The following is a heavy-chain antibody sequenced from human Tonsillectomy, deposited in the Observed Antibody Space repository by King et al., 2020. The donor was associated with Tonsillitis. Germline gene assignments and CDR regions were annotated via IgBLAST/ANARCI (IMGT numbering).Heavy chain of an antibody. Sequence: VQLQQWGAGLLKPSDTLSLTCAVYGGSFSGYYWSWIRQPPGKGLEWIGEINHSGSTNYNPSLKSRVTISVDTSKNQFSLNLSSVTAADTAVYYCARDGSGYYGYWGQGTLVTVSS. CDR3: ARDGSGYYGY. V-gene: IGHV4-34*01. D-gene: IGHD3-22*01. J-gene: IGHJ4*02. CDR1: GGSFSGYY. CDR2: INHSGST.